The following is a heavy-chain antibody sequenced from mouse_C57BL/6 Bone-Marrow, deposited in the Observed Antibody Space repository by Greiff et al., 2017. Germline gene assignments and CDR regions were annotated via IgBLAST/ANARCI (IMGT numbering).Heavy chain of an antibody. CDR1: GYTFTDYY. Sequence: VQLQQSGPELVKPGASVKISCKASGYTFTDYYMNWVKQSHGKSLEWIGDINPNNGGTSYNQKFKGKATLTVDKSSSTAYMELRSLTSEDSAVYYCARGGGYWYFDVWGTGTTVTVSS. CDR3: ARGGGYWYFDV. V-gene: IGHV1-26*01. J-gene: IGHJ1*03. CDR2: INPNNGGT.